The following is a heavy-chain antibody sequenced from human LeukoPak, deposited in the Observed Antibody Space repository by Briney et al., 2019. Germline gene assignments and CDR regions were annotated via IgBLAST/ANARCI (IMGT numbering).Heavy chain of an antibody. J-gene: IGHJ4*02. V-gene: IGHV4-59*01. CDR2: IYYSGST. Sequence: KPSETLSLTCTVSGGSISSYYWSWIRQPPGKGLEWIGYIYYSGSTNYKSSLKSRVTISVDTSKNQFSLKLSSVTAADTAVYYCARAGGYYYDSSGYEYWGQGTLVTVSS. CDR1: GGSISSYY. CDR3: ARAGGYYYDSSGYEY. D-gene: IGHD3-22*01.